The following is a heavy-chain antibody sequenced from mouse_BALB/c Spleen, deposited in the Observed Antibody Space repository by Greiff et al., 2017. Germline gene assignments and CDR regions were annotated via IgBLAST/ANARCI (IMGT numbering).Heavy chain of an antibody. J-gene: IGHJ3*01. V-gene: IGHV4-1*02. CDR1: GFDFSRYW. CDR3: ARHYYGSSFAY. CDR2: INPDSSTI. D-gene: IGHD1-1*01. Sequence: EVKLQESGGGLVQPGGSLKLSCAASGFDFSRYWMSWVRQAPGKGLEWIGEINPDSSTINYTPSLKDKFIISRDNAKNTLYLQMSKVRSEDTALYYCARHYYGSSFAYWGQGTLVTVSA.